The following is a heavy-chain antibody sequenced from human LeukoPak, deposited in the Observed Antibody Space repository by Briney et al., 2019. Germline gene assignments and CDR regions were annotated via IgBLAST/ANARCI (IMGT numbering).Heavy chain of an antibody. Sequence: SVKVSCKASGGTFSSYAISWVRQAPGQGLEWMGGIIPIFGTANYAQKFQGRVTITADESTSTAYMELSSLRSEDTAVYYCARDFVDYSKPTYGMDVWGQGTTVTVSS. D-gene: IGHD4-11*01. CDR3: ARDFVDYSKPTYGMDV. CDR1: GGTFSSYA. V-gene: IGHV1-69*01. CDR2: IIPIFGTA. J-gene: IGHJ6*02.